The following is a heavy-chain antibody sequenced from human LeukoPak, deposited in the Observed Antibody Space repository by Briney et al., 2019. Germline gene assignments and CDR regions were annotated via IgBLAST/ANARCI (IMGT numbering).Heavy chain of an antibody. Sequence: GRSLRLSCAASGFTFSNYGMHWVRQAPGKGLEWVAVIWYDGSNKYYADSVKGRFTISRDNSKNTLYLQMNSLRAADTAVYYCAKVVHGDYYLDYWGQGTLVTVSS. CDR2: IWYDGSNK. J-gene: IGHJ4*02. CDR3: AKVVHGDYYLDY. D-gene: IGHD4-17*01. V-gene: IGHV3-33*06. CDR1: GFTFSNYG.